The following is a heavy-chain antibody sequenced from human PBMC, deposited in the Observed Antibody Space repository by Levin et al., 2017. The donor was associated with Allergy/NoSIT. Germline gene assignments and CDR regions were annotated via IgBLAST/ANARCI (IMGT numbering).Heavy chain of an antibody. D-gene: IGHD2-15*01. CDR1: GFMFSSFA. V-gene: IGHV3-23*01. CDR3: AKRGSGHPRFGGFDY. J-gene: IGHJ4*02. CDR2: ISGSGGSI. Sequence: PGGSLRLSCAASGFMFSSFAMSWVRQAPGQGLEWVSGISGSGGSIYYADSVKGRFTISRDNSKNTLYLQMSSLRDEDSAVYYCAKRGSGHPRFGGFDYWGQGTLVTVSS.